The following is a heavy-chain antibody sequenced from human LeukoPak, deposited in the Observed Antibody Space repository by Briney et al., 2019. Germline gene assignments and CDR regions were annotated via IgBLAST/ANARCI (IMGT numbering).Heavy chain of an antibody. J-gene: IGHJ4*02. CDR3: ARGYYGSGSYDY. D-gene: IGHD3-10*01. CDR2: INPNSGGT. V-gene: IGHV1-2*06. Sequence: ASVKVSCKASGYTFTGYYMHWVRQAPGQGLEWMGRINPNSGGTNYAQKFQGRVTMTRDTSISTAYMELSRLRSDDTAVYYCARGYYGSGSYDYWGRGTLVTVSS. CDR1: GYTFTGYY.